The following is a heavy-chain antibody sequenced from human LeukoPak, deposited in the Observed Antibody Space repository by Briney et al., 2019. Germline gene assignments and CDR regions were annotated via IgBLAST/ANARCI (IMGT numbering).Heavy chain of an antibody. Sequence: SSETLSLTCTVSGGSISSSSYYWGWIRQPPGKGLEWIGSIYYSGSTYYNPSLKSRVTISVDTSKNQFSLKLSSVTAADTAVYYCARDPRKRMTTVNFDYWGQGTLVTVSS. J-gene: IGHJ4*02. CDR2: IYYSGST. CDR1: GGSISSSSYY. CDR3: ARDPRKRMTTVNFDY. V-gene: IGHV4-39*07. D-gene: IGHD4-17*01.